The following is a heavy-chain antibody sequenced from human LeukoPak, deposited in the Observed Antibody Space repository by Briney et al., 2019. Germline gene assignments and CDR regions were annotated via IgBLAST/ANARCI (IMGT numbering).Heavy chain of an antibody. Sequence: GGSLRLSCAASGFTVSSNYMSWVRQAPGKGLGWVSVIYSGGSTYYADSVKGRFTISRDNSKNTLYLQMNSLRAEDTAVYYCASGMGPYYYYGMDVWGQGTTVTVSS. CDR3: ASGMGPYYYYGMDV. J-gene: IGHJ6*02. V-gene: IGHV3-53*01. CDR2: IYSGGST. CDR1: GFTVSSNY. D-gene: IGHD1-14*01.